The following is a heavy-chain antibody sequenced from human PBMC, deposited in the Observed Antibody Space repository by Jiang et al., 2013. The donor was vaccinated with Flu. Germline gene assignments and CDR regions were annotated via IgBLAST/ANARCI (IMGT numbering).Heavy chain of an antibody. Sequence: GRGLEWMGIIHPGDSDTRYSPSFQGQVTISADKSISTAYLQWSSLQASDAAMYYCARIEGEKILDFWSGYYFRVSWFDPWGQGTLVTVSS. V-gene: IGHV5-51*01. CDR2: IHPGDSDT. J-gene: IGHJ5*02. D-gene: IGHD3-3*01. CDR3: ARIEGEKILDFWSGYYFRVSWFDP.